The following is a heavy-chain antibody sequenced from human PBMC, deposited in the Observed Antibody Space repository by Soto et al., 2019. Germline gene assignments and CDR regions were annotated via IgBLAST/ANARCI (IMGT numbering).Heavy chain of an antibody. CDR2: ISYDGSSQ. V-gene: IGHV3-30*04. CDR3: AKDRGRYCSGGTCYLFAY. D-gene: IGHD2-15*01. Sequence: QVQLVESGGGVVQPGRSLRLSCAASGFTFSSHAMHWVRQAPGKGLEWVAIISYDGSSQYYADSVKGRFTISRDNSKNTLYRQMNSLRAEDTALYYCAKDRGRYCSGGTCYLFAYWGQGTLVTVSS. J-gene: IGHJ4*02. CDR1: GFTFSSHA.